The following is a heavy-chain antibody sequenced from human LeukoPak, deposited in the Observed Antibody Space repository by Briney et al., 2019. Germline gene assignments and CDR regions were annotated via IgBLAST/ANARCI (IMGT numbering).Heavy chain of an antibody. CDR1: GFTFSSYA. V-gene: IGHV3-30*01. J-gene: IGHJ4*02. Sequence: GGSLRLSCAASGFTFSSYAMHWVRQAPGKGLEWVAVISYDGSNKYYADSVKGRFTISRDNSKNTLYLQMNSLRAEDTAVYYCATYDSSGYIPPLDYWGQGTLVTVSS. CDR2: ISYDGSNK. CDR3: ATYDSSGYIPPLDY. D-gene: IGHD3-22*01.